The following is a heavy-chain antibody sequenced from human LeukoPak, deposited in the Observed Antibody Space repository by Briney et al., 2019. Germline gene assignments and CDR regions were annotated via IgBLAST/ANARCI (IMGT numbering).Heavy chain of an antibody. V-gene: IGHV4-59*08. D-gene: IGHD5-24*01. J-gene: IGHJ3*02. CDR2: IFNIGST. Sequence: PSETLSLTCSVSGGSISIYYWSWIRQPPGKGLEWIGYIFNIGSTNYNPSLKNRVTISVDTSKNQFSLKLSSVTAADTAVYYCARPGRDGYNFGAFDIWGQGTMVTVSS. CDR1: GGSISIYY. CDR3: ARPGRDGYNFGAFDI.